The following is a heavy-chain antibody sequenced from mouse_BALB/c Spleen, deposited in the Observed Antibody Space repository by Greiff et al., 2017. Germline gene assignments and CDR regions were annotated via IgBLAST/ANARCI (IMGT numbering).Heavy chain of an antibody. CDR2: IWAGGST. V-gene: IGHV2-9*02. Sequence: VKVVESGPGLVAPSQSLSITCTVSGFSLTSYGVHWVRQPPGKGLEWLGVIWAGGSTNYNSALMSRLSISKDNSKSQVFLKMNSLQTDDTAMYYCARDRRTGDYYAMDYWGQGTSVTVSS. J-gene: IGHJ4*01. CDR1: GFSLTSYG. CDR3: ARDRRTGDYYAMDY.